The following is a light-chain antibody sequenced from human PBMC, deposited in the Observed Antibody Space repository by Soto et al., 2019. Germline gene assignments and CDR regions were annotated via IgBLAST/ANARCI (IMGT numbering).Light chain of an antibody. CDR1: SSNIGAGYV. CDR3: QSYDSRLSWV. J-gene: IGLJ3*02. CDR2: DNS. V-gene: IGLV1-40*01. Sequence: SVLTQPPSVSGAPGQRVTISCTGSSSNIGAGYVVHWYQQLPGTAPKLLISDNSNRPSGVPDRFSGSKSGTSASLAITGLQAEDEADYYCQSYDSRLSWVFGGGTKLTVL.